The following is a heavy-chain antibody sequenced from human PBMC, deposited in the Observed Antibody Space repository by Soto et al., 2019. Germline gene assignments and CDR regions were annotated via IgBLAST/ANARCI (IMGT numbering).Heavy chain of an antibody. Sequence: GGSLRLSCAASGFTFSSYAMSWVRQAPGKGLEWVSAISGSGGSTYYADSVKGRFTISRDNSKNTLYLQMNSLRAEDTAVYYCAKDRTYYDYVWGSSSDYWGQGTLVTVSS. J-gene: IGHJ4*02. CDR1: GFTFSSYA. CDR2: ISGSGGST. D-gene: IGHD3-16*01. V-gene: IGHV3-23*01. CDR3: AKDRTYYDYVWGSSSDY.